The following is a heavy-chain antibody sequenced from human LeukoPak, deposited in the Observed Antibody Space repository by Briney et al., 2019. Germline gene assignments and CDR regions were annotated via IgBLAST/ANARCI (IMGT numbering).Heavy chain of an antibody. CDR1: GFILSDHS. J-gene: IGHJ4*02. CDR2: ISSGGSTI. CDR3: ARGIYFDY. V-gene: IGHV3-48*02. Sequence: PRGSTSLSCAASGFILSDHSMTWVRQAPGKGLEWVSHISSGGSTIYYADSVKGRFTISRDNARSSVYLIMSSLRDEDTAVYYCARGIYFDYWGQRTLVTIAS.